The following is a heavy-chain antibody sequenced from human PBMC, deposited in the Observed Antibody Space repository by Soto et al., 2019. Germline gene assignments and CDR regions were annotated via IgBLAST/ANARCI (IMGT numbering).Heavy chain of an antibody. D-gene: IGHD2-8*02. CDR3: TGEGASGY. Sequence: QVQLVESGGGVVQPGRSLRLSCAASGFTFSSYGMHWVRQAPGKGLEWVAVISYDGSTKYYADSVKGRFTISRDKSRNTLYLEMSSLRADDTAVYYCTGEGASGYWGQGTLVTVSS. CDR2: ISYDGSTK. J-gene: IGHJ4*02. CDR1: GFTFSSYG. V-gene: IGHV3-30*03.